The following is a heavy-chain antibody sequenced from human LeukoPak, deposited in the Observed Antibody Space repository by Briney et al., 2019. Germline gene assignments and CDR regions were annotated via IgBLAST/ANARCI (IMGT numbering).Heavy chain of an antibody. V-gene: IGHV1-8*01. Sequence: ASVKVSCKASGYTFTSYDINWVRQATGQGLEWMGWMNPNSGNTGYAQKFQGRVTITADESTSTAYMELSSLRSEDTAVYYCARDPGPNFHYGSGGGWGQGTLVTVSS. J-gene: IGHJ4*02. CDR1: GYTFTSYD. CDR3: ARDPGPNFHYGSGGG. CDR2: MNPNSGNT. D-gene: IGHD3-10*01.